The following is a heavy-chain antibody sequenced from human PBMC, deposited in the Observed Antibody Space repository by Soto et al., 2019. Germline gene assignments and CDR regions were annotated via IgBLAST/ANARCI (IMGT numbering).Heavy chain of an antibody. V-gene: IGHV1-2*02. Sequence: ASVKVSCKASGYTFTDHYIHWVRQAPEQGPEWMGEISCESGGTKFAQRLRGRVTLTRDTSITTVYMELNNLRPDDAAVYYCGRGRNGKQGVFYWGQGTPVTVSS. CDR2: ISCESGGT. J-gene: IGHJ4*02. CDR1: GYTFTDHY. CDR3: GRGRNGKQGVFY. D-gene: IGHD1-1*01.